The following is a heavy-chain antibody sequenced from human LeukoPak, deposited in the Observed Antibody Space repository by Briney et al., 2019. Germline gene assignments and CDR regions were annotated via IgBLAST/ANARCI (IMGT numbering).Heavy chain of an antibody. CDR1: GGSFSGYY. D-gene: IGHD1-26*01. CDR2: INHSGST. J-gene: IGHJ4*02. CDR3: ARRRRLGGGYFDY. V-gene: IGHV4-34*01. Sequence: PSETLSLTCAVYGGSFSGYYWSWIRQPPGKGLEWIGEINHSGSTNYNPSLKSRVTISVDTSKNQFSLKLSSVTAADTAVYCCARRRRLGGGYFDYWGQGTLVTVSS.